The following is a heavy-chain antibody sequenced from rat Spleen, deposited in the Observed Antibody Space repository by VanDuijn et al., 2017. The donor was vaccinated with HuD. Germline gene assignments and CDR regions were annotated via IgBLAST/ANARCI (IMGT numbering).Heavy chain of an antibody. J-gene: IGHJ3*01. V-gene: IGHV5-22*01. Sequence: EVHLVESGGGLVQPGRSLKLSCAASGFTFSDYYMAWVRQAPKKGLEWVASISYEGSSTYYGDSVKGRFTISRDNAKSTLYLQMNSLRSEDTATYYCARQITTSDWFAYWGQGTLVTVSS. D-gene: IGHD1-10*01. CDR1: GFTFSDYY. CDR3: ARQITTSDWFAY. CDR2: ISYEGSST.